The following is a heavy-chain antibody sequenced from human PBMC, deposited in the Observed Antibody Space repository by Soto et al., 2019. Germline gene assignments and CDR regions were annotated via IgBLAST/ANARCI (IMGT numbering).Heavy chain of an antibody. CDR3: VKDTYILVGATHLDS. CDR2: ISWNSDMI. CDR1: GFTFDDYA. V-gene: IGHV3-9*01. Sequence: GGSLRLSCAASGFTFDDYAMHWVRQGPGKGLEWVSGISWNSDMITYADSVKGRFTVSRDNAKNSLDLEMNSLRVEDTALYYCVKDTYILVGATHLDSWGQGTLVTVSS. J-gene: IGHJ4*02. D-gene: IGHD1-26*01.